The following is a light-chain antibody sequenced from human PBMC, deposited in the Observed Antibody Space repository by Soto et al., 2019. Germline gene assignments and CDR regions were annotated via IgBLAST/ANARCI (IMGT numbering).Light chain of an antibody. V-gene: IGLV2-14*01. CDR2: EVS. CDR1: SRDGGGYNY. CDR3: SSYTSSSTPYD. Sequence: QSVLTQPASVSGSPGQSITISCTGTSRDGGGYNYVSWYQQHTGKAPKLMIYEVSNRPSGESNRFCGAKYGKTGSLTISGLQPAYEADYYCSSYTSSSTPYDFGTGTKATVL. J-gene: IGLJ1*01.